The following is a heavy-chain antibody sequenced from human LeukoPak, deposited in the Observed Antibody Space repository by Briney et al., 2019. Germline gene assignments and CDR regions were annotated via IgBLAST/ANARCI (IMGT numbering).Heavy chain of an antibody. CDR2: IYHSGST. Sequence: SQTLSLTCAVSGGSISSAGYSWSWIRQPPGRGLEWIGYIYHSGSTHYKPSLKSRVTISVDRSKNQFSLKLTSVTAADTAVYYCARGRGQFDYWGQGTLVTVSS. CDR1: GGSISSAGYS. V-gene: IGHV4-30-2*01. CDR3: ARGRGQFDY. J-gene: IGHJ4*02.